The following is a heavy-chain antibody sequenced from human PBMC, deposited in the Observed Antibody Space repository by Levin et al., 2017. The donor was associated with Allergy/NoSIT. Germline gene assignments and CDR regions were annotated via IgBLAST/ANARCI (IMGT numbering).Heavy chain of an antibody. Sequence: RGESLKISCKASGYSFTFFGISWVRQAPGQGLEWMGWISPYNGDTNYAQKFQGRVTMTTDTSTSTAYMELRGLRSDDTAVYYCAREMADTAADTFDIWGQGTMVTVFS. CDR1: GYSFTFFG. J-gene: IGHJ3*02. CDR3: AREMADTAADTFDI. D-gene: IGHD5-18*01. CDR2: ISPYNGDT. V-gene: IGHV1-18*01.